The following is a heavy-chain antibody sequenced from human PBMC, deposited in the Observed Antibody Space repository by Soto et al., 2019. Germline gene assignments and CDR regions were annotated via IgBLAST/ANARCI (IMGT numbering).Heavy chain of an antibody. Sequence: QVQLVQSGAEVKKPGSSVKVSCKASGGTFSSYTISWVRQAPGQGLEWMGRIIPIPGIANYAQKFQGRVTITADQATSTASVELSSLRSEDTAVYYCARTGGSGGYWGQGTLVTVSS. D-gene: IGHD3-10*01. V-gene: IGHV1-69*02. CDR3: ARTGGSGGY. J-gene: IGHJ4*02. CDR2: IIPIPGIA. CDR1: GGTFSSYT.